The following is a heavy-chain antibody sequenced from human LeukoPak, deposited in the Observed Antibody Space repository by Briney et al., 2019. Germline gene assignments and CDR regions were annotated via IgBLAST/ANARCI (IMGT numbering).Heavy chain of an antibody. CDR2: IYYSGST. J-gene: IGHJ6*02. Sequence: SETLSLTCTVSGGSLSSSSYYWGWIRQPPGKGLEWIGSIYYSGSTYYNPSLKSRVTISVDRSKNQFSLKLSSVTAADTAVYYCARGLVPTDYYYYYGMDVWGQGTAVTVSS. D-gene: IGHD1-26*01. CDR1: GGSLSSSSYY. CDR3: ARGLVPTDYYYYYGMDV. V-gene: IGHV4-39*07.